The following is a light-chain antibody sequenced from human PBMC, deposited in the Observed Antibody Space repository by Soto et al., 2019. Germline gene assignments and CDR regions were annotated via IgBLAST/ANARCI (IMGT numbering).Light chain of an antibody. V-gene: IGKV3-20*01. Sequence: EIVLTQSPGTLSLSPGDRATLSCRASQSVRSTYLAWYQQKPGQAPRLLIYSASSRDTGIPDRFSGSGSGTDFTLTISGLAPEDFAVYYCQQYGSSPLTFGGGTRWIS. CDR3: QQYGSSPLT. CDR2: SAS. CDR1: QSVRSTY. J-gene: IGKJ4*01.